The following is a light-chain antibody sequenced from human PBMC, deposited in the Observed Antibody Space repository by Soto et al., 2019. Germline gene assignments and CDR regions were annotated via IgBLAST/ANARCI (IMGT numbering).Light chain of an antibody. CDR2: GAS. Sequence: EIVKTQSPATLSVSPGERATLSCRASQSVSSNLAWYQQKPGQAPRLLIYGASTRAIGIPARFSGSGSGTEFTLNINSLQSEDFAVYYCQQYNNWPPCTFGQGTKLEIK. V-gene: IGKV3-15*01. J-gene: IGKJ2*02. CDR3: QQYNNWPPCT. CDR1: QSVSSN.